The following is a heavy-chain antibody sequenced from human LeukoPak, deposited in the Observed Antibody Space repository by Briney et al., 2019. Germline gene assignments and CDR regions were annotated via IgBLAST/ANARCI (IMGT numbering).Heavy chain of an antibody. V-gene: IGHV3-23*01. CDR3: ARDFGEAYCGGDCYFFGYYYYYYMNV. D-gene: IGHD2-21*02. CDR2: ISGSGGST. J-gene: IGHJ6*03. Sequence: PGGSLRLSCAASGVTFSSYAMSWVRQAPGKGLEWVSAISGSGGSTYYADSVKGRFTISRDNSKNTLYLQMNSLRAEDTAVYYCARDFGEAYCGGDCYFFGYYYYYYMNVWGKGTTVTVS. CDR1: GVTFSSYA.